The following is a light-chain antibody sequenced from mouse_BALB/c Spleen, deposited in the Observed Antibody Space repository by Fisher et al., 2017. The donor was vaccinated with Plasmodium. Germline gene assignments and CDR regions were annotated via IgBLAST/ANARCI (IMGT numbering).Light chain of an antibody. V-gene: IGKV5-43*01. CDR2: YAS. CDR3: FQGSHVPPT. CDR1: QNISNN. J-gene: IGKJ1*01. Sequence: DIVMTQSTDTLSVTPGDSVSLSCRASQNISNNLHWYQQKSHESPRLLIKYASQSISGIPSRFSGSGSGTDFTLKISRVEAEDLGVYYCFQGSHVPPTFGGGTKLEIK.